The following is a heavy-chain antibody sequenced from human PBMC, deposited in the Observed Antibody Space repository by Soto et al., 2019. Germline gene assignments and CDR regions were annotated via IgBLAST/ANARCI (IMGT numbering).Heavy chain of an antibody. CDR3: ATKFHSRSRFCSVP. V-gene: IGHV3-33*01. CDR1: AGTPRRYG. D-gene: IGHD6-13*01. CDR2: IWSDGSNK. J-gene: IGHJ5*02. Sequence: GQALRHSYGGSAGTPRRYGMHGVRLAPGKGLEWVAVIWSDGSNKYYADSVKGRFTISRDNSKNTLYLQMNSLRAEDMAKYYWATKFHSRSRFCSVPWGQET.